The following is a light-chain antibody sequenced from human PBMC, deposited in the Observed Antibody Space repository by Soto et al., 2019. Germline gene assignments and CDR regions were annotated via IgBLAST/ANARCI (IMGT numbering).Light chain of an antibody. CDR2: AAS. Sequence: DIQMTQSPSSVSASVGDRVTITCRASQGIGTWLAWYQQKQGKGPNLLIYAASSLESGVPSRFSGSGSGTDFTLTISSLQPEDFATYYCQQADSFPQTFGQGTKVDI. CDR3: QQADSFPQT. J-gene: IGKJ1*01. CDR1: QGIGTW. V-gene: IGKV1-12*01.